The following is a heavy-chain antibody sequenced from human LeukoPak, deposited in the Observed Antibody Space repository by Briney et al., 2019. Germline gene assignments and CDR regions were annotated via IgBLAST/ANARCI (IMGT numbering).Heavy chain of an antibody. V-gene: IGHV4-59*01. CDR1: GGSISSYY. CDR2: IYYSGST. J-gene: IGHJ4*02. D-gene: IGHD4-23*01. CDR3: ACHGGKGTIDF. Sequence: SETLSLTCTVSGGSISSYYWSWIRQPPGKGLEWIGYIYYSGSTNYNPSLKSRVTISVDTSKNQFSLKLSSVPAADTAVYYCACHGGKGTIDFWGKGTLVTVSS.